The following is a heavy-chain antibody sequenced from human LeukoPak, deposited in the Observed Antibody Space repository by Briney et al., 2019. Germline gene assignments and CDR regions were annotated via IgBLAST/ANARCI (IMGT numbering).Heavy chain of an antibody. D-gene: IGHD3-10*01. CDR1: GFTFSNAW. J-gene: IGHJ4*02. CDR2: IKSKTDGGTT. V-gene: IGHV3-15*01. Sequence: TGGSLRLSCAASGFTFSNAWMSWVRQAPGKGLEWVGRIKSKTDGGTTDYAAPVKGRFTISRDDSKNTLHLQMNSLKTEDTAVYYCTTDNYGSGSFDYWGQGTLVTVSS. CDR3: TTDNYGSGSFDY.